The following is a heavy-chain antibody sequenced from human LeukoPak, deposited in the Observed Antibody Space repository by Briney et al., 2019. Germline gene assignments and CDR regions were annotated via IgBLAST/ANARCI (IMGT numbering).Heavy chain of an antibody. Sequence: RGSLRLSCAASGFTLSSYSMNWVRQAPRKGLEWVSSSSSSSYIYYADSVNSRFTISSDNAKNLLYLQMNSLRAEDTAVYYCAGDTAMAPRFDYWGQGTLVTVSS. V-gene: IGHV3-21*01. J-gene: IGHJ4*02. D-gene: IGHD5-18*01. CDR3: AGDTAMAPRFDY. CDR1: GFTLSSYS. CDR2: SSSSSYI.